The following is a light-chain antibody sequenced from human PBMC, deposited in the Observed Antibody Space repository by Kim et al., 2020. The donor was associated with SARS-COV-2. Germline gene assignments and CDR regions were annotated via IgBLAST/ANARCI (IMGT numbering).Light chain of an antibody. Sequence: DIVMTQSPDSLAVSLGERATINCKSSQSVLYSSNNKNYLAWYQQKPGQPPKLLIYWASTRESGVPDRFSGSGSGTDFTLTISSLQAEDVAVYYCQQYYSNPFTFCPGTKVDIK. J-gene: IGKJ3*01. CDR1: QSVLYSSNNKNY. V-gene: IGKV4-1*01. CDR2: WAS. CDR3: QQYYSNPFT.